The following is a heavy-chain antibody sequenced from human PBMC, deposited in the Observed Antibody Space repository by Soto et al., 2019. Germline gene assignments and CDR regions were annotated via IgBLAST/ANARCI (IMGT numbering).Heavy chain of an antibody. CDR2: IYHSGST. J-gene: IGHJ3*02. Sequence: QLQLQESGSGLVKPSQTLSLTCAVSGGSISSGGYSWSWIRQPPGKGLEWIGYIYHSGSTYYNPSLKSRVTISVDRSKNQFSLKLGSVTGADRAVYYCARATGVADDAFDIWGQGTMVTVSS. CDR1: GGSISSGGYS. CDR3: ARATGVADDAFDI. D-gene: IGHD7-27*01. V-gene: IGHV4-30-2*01.